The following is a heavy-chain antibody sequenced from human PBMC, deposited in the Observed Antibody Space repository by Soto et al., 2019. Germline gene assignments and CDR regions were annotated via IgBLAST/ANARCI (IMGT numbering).Heavy chain of an antibody. CDR1: GGSISSYY. V-gene: IGHV4-59*01. CDR2: IYYSGST. J-gene: IGHJ5*02. CDR3: ARDAWGKTGTTQDWFDP. D-gene: IGHD1-7*01. Sequence: SETLSLTCTVSGGSISSYYWSWIRQPPGKGLEWIGYIYYSGSTNYNPSLKSRVTISVDTSKNQFSLKLSSVTAADTAVYYCARDAWGKTGTTQDWFDPWGQGTLVTVSS.